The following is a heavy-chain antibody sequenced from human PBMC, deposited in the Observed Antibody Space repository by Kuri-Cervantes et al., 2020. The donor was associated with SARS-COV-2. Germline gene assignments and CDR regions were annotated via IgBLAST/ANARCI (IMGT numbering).Heavy chain of an antibody. CDR1: GYSFTMYP. V-gene: IGHV1-3*01. J-gene: IGHJ1*01. CDR2: INPGNGNT. Sequence: GGSLRLSCKASGYSFTMYPMHWVRQAPGQSLEWMGWINPGNGNTKYSQKFQDRVTITRDTSASTAYVELSSLRSEDTAVYYCARSAAFYYDSSGYYYASANFQHWGQGTLVTVSS. D-gene: IGHD3-22*01. CDR3: ARSAAFYYDSSGYYYASANFQH.